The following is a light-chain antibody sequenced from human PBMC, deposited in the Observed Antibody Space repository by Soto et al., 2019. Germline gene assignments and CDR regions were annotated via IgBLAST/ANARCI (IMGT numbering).Light chain of an antibody. J-gene: IGKJ4*01. CDR2: GAF. V-gene: IGKV1-39*01. Sequence: DIQMTQSPSSLSASIGERITITCRGSQSISTYLNWYQQKPGQAPRLLIYGAFTLQSGVPSRFGGSAAPTDDTLTISSLQPRDFASYYCQHSFFTPPLTFGGGTKVDIK. CDR1: QSISTY. CDR3: QHSFFTPPLT.